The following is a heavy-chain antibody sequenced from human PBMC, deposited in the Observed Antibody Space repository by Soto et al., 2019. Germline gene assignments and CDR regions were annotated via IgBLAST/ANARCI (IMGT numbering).Heavy chain of an antibody. D-gene: IGHD2-15*01. CDR2: ISSSGSTI. J-gene: IGHJ3*02. V-gene: IGHV3-11*01. CDR1: GFTFSDYY. Sequence: GGSLRLSCAASGFTFSDYYMSWIRQAPGKGLEWVSYISSSGSTIYYADSVKGRFTISRDNAKNSLYLQMNSLRAEDTAVYYCARGSGYEGYCSGGSCYPWGFDIWGQGTMVTVSS. CDR3: ARGSGYEGYCSGGSCYPWGFDI.